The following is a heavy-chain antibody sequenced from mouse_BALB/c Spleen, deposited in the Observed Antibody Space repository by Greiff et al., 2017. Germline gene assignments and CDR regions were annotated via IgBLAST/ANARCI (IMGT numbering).Heavy chain of an antibody. J-gene: IGHJ4*01. CDR3: ATYDYDGNYAMDY. CDR2: IWGGGST. V-gene: IGHV2-6-4*01. D-gene: IGHD2-4*01. Sequence: VKLVESGPGLVAPSQSLSITCTVSGFSLSRYSVHWVRQPPGKGLEWLGMIWGGGSTDYNSALKSRLSISKDNSKSQVFLKMNSLQTDDTAMYYCATYDYDGNYAMDYWGQGTSVTVSS. CDR1: GFSLSRYS.